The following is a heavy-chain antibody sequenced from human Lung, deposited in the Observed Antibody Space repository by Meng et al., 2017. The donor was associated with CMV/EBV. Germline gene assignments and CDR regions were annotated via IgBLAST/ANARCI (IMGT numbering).Heavy chain of an antibody. Sequence: GESXKISCATSGFTFSRYEMIWVRQAPGKGLEWVAYINGDADSKYYADSVKDRFTISRDNAQNSLYLQMNNLGAEDTALYYCAKYGTLFGVFKMDTFHVWXPGTMVTVSS. CDR2: INGDADSK. J-gene: IGHJ3*01. D-gene: IGHD3-3*01. CDR3: AKYGTLFGVFKMDTFHV. CDR1: GFTFSRYE. V-gene: IGHV3-48*03.